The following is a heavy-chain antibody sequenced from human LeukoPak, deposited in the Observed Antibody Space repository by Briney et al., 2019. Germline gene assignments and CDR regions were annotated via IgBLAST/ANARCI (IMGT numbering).Heavy chain of an antibody. D-gene: IGHD3-3*01. J-gene: IGHJ4*02. CDR2: INSDGSST. Sequence: GGSLRLSCAASGFTFSTYAMSWVRQAPGKGLVWVSRINSDGSSTSYADSVKGRFTISRDTPKNTLYLQMNSLRAEDTAVYYCAKTQGYHDCWGQGTLVTVSS. CDR3: AKTQGYHDC. CDR1: GFTFSTYA. V-gene: IGHV3-23*01.